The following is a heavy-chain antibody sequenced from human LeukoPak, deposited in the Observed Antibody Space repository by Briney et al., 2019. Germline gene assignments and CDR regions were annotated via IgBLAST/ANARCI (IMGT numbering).Heavy chain of an antibody. CDR3: ARDPIIAAAVNYFDY. J-gene: IGHJ4*02. CDR2: IIPIFGTA. D-gene: IGHD6-13*01. Sequence: SVKVSCKASGGTFSSYAISWVRQAPGQGLEWMGGIIPIFGTANYAQKFQGRVTITADGSTSTAYMELSSLRSEDTAVYYCARDPIIAAAVNYFDYWGQGTLVTVSS. V-gene: IGHV1-69*01. CDR1: GGTFSSYA.